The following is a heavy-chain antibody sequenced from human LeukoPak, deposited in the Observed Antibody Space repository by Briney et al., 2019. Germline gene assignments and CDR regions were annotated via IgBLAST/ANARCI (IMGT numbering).Heavy chain of an antibody. V-gene: IGHV3-21*01. CDR3: ARRASTEREYSYAVDY. D-gene: IGHD5-18*01. CDR1: GFTLSKYP. J-gene: IGHJ4*02. Sequence: GWSLTLSCAASGFTLSKYPMNWLRQAAGKGLEGVSSISTSNTYKHYADSVRGRLTLSSHNAKNSLYLQANRLRAKDTAVYYCARRASTEREYSYAVDYWGQGTMVTVSS. CDR2: ISTSNTYK.